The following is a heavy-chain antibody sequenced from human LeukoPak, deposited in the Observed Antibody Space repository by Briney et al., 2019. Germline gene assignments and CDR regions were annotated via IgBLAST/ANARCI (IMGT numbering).Heavy chain of an antibody. Sequence: GGSLRLSCAASGLTFSNYGMHWVRQARGKGLELVAVIRDDASKKYYADSVKGRFTISRDNSKNTMDLQMNSLRAEDTAVYYCAITYGDYVLSGAFDIWGQGTMVTVSS. J-gene: IGHJ3*02. CDR1: GLTFSNYG. D-gene: IGHD4-17*01. CDR2: IRDDASKK. CDR3: AITYGDYVLSGAFDI. V-gene: IGHV3-30*02.